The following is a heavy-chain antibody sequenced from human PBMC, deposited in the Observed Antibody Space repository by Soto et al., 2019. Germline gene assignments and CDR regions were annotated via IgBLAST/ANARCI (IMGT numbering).Heavy chain of an antibody. CDR2: IYYSGSI. D-gene: IGHD3-3*01. J-gene: IGHJ4*02. V-gene: IGHV4-39*01. CDR3: AVREITIFGVVIIGGIDY. CDR1: GGSISSSSYY. Sequence: PSETLSLTCTVSGGSISSSSYYWGWIRQPPGKGLEWIGCIYYSGSIYYNPSLKIRVTISVDTSKNQFSLKLSSVTAADTAVYYCAVREITIFGVVIIGGIDYWGQGTLVTVSS.